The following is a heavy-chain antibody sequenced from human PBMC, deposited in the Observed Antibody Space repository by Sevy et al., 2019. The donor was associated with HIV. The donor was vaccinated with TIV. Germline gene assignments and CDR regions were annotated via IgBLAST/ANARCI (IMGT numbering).Heavy chain of an antibody. V-gene: IGHV3-53*01. CDR2: IYSGGST. CDR1: GFTVSSNY. D-gene: IGHD3-16*02. CDR3: ARGGGYDYVWGSYRHPDI. Sequence: GGSLRLSCAASGFTVSSNYMSWVRQAPGKGLEWVSVIYSGGSTYYADSVKGRFTISRDNSKNTLYLQMNSLRAEDTAVYYCARGGGYDYVWGSYRHPDIWGQGTMVNVSS. J-gene: IGHJ3*02.